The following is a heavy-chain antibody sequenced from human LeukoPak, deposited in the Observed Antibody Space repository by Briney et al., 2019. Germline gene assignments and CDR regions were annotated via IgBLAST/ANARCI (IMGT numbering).Heavy chain of an antibody. V-gene: IGHV3-15*01. Sequence: PGGSLRLSCAASGFTFSNAWMSWVRQAPGKGLEWVGRIKSKTDGGTTDYAAPVKGRFTISRDDSKNTLYLQMNSLKTEDTAVYYCTTELDYGDYVYYFDYWGQGTLVTVSS. CDR2: IKSKTDGGTT. CDR3: TTELDYGDYVYYFDY. D-gene: IGHD4-17*01. CDR1: GFTFSNAW. J-gene: IGHJ4*02.